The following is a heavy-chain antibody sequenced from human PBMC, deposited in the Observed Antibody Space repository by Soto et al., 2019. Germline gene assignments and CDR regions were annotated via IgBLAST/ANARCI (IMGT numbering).Heavy chain of an antibody. D-gene: IGHD2-8*01. V-gene: IGHV4-4*07. CDR2: VSASART. Sequence: QVQLQESGPGLVKPSETLSLTCTVSGDSISNFYWSWIRQPAGQGLESIGRVSASARTNYNPSLQSRVTMSLDTSRNQFSLRLTSVSAADTAVYFCARGMGRYLDLWGSGTLVIVSS. CDR3: ARGMGRYLDL. CDR1: GDSISNFY. J-gene: IGHJ2*01.